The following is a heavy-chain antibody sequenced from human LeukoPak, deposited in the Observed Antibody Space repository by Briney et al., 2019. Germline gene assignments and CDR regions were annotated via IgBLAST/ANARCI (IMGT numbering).Heavy chain of an antibody. V-gene: IGHV4-39*01. CDR2: SGST. Sequence: SGSTSYNPSLNSRVTISVDTSKNQCSLKLSSVTAADTAVYYCASSYDFWSGYYPHDAFDIWGQGTMVTVSS. J-gene: IGHJ3*02. CDR3: ASSYDFWSGYYPHDAFDI. D-gene: IGHD3-3*01.